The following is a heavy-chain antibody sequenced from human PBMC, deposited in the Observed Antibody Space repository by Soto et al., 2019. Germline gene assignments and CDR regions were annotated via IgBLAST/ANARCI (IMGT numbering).Heavy chain of an antibody. CDR2: IIPIFGPA. CDR1: GGTFSSNA. Sequence: QVQLVQSGAEVKKPGSSVKFSSKASGGTFSSNAITGVRQPLGQGLEWMGGIIPIFGPANYAQKFQGRVTITADESTSTAYMELSSLRSEDTAVYYCARGATVGSSPTISFWGQGTLVTVSS. CDR3: ARGATVGSSPTISF. V-gene: IGHV1-69*01. D-gene: IGHD6-13*01. J-gene: IGHJ4*02.